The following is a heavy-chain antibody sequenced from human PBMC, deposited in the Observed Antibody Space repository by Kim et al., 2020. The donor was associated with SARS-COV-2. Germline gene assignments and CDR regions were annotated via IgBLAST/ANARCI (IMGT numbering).Heavy chain of an antibody. CDR1: GYTFTSYD. CDR2: MNPNSGNT. J-gene: IGHJ6*02. Sequence: ASVKVSCKASGYTFTSYDINWVRQATGQGLEWMGWMNPNSGNTGYAQKFHGRVTMTRNTSISTAYMELSSLRSEDTAVYYCARRGYSYGYYYYGMDVWGQGTTVTVSS. D-gene: IGHD5-18*01. V-gene: IGHV1-8*01. CDR3: ARRGYSYGYYYYGMDV.